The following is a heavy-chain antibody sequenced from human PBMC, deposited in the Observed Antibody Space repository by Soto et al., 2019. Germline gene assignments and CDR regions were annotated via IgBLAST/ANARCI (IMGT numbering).Heavy chain of an antibody. D-gene: IGHD6-13*01. Sequence: PGGSLRLSCSASGFTFRSYAMHWVRQAPGKGLEYVSAISSSGGSTYYADSVKGRFTISRDNSKNTLYLQMSSLRAEDTAVYHCVRGSSSWYATNWFDPWGQGTLVTVYS. CDR1: GFTFRSYA. CDR2: ISSSGGST. V-gene: IGHV3-64D*06. CDR3: VRGSSSWYATNWFDP. J-gene: IGHJ5*02.